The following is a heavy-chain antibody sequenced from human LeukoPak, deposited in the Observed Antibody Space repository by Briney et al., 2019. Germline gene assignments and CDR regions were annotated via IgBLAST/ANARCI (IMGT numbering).Heavy chain of an antibody. Sequence: SETLSLTCTVSGGSISSYYWSWIRQPPGKGLEWIGYIYYSGSTNYNPSLKSRVTISVDTSKNQFSLKLSSVTAADTAVYYCARDGYSYGFYYFDYWGQGTLVTVSS. CDR2: IYYSGST. CDR3: ARDGYSYGFYYFDY. D-gene: IGHD5-18*01. J-gene: IGHJ4*02. V-gene: IGHV4-59*12. CDR1: GGSISSYY.